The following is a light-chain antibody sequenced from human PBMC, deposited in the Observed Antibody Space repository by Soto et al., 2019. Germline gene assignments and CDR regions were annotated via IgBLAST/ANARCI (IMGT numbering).Light chain of an antibody. V-gene: IGLV2-8*01. J-gene: IGLJ1*01. Sequence: QSALTQPPSASGSPGQSVTISCSGTSSDVGGYNFVSWYQHHPGKAPKLIIYEVNKRPSGVPNRFSGSKSGNTASLPVSGLQAEDEADYYCNSYAGSNIYVFGTGTKLTVL. CDR3: NSYAGSNIYV. CDR1: SSDVGGYNF. CDR2: EVN.